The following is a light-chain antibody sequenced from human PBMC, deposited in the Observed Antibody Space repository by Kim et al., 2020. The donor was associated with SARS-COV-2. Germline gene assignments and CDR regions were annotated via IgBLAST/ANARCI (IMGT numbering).Light chain of an antibody. CDR2: SNN. CDR3: AAWDDSLNGDV. V-gene: IGLV1-44*01. J-gene: IGLJ7*01. CDR1: SPNIGGNT. Sequence: QPVLTQPPSASGTPGQRVTISCSGSSPNIGGNTVNWYQQLPGTAPKLLIYSNNQRPSGVPDRFSGSKSGTSASLAIRGLQSEDEADYYCAAWDDSLNGDVFGGGTQLTVL.